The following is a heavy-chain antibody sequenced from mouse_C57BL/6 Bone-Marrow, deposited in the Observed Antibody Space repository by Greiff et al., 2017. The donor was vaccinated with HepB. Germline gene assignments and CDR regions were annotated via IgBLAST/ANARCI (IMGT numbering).Heavy chain of an antibody. CDR1: GFTFSSYA. J-gene: IGHJ3*01. CDR3: AESIGIPFAY. Sequence: DVKLVESGGGLVKPGGSLKLSCAASGFTFSSYAMSWVRQTPEKRLEWVATISDGGSYTYYPDNVKGRFTISRDNAKNNLYLQMSHLKSEDTAMYYCAESIGIPFAYWGQGTLVTVSA. D-gene: IGHD2-3*01. CDR2: ISDGGSYT. V-gene: IGHV5-4*03.